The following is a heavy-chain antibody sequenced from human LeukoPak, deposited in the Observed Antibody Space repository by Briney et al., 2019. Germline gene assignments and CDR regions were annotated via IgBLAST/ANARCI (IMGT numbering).Heavy chain of an antibody. V-gene: IGHV4-59*01. J-gene: IGHJ3*02. D-gene: IGHD2-21*02. CDR2: IYYSGST. CDR1: GGSISSYY. Sequence: SETLSLTCTVSGGSISSYYWSWIRHPPGKGLEWIGYIYYSGSTNYNPSLKSRVTISVDTSKNQFSLKLSSVTAADTAVYYCARVVVATSGDAFDIWGQGTMVTVSS. CDR3: ARVVVATSGDAFDI.